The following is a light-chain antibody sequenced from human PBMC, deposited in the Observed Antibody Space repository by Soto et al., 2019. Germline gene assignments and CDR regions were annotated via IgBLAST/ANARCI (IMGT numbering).Light chain of an antibody. V-gene: IGLV2-8*01. Sequence: QSALTQPPSASGSPGQSVTISCTGTSSDVGGSNYVSWYQQHPGKVPKVMIYEVSKRPSGVPDRFSGSKSGNTASLTVSGLQAEDEADYYCSSYAGSNNYVFGTGTKLTVL. J-gene: IGLJ1*01. CDR2: EVS. CDR3: SSYAGSNNYV. CDR1: SSDVGGSNY.